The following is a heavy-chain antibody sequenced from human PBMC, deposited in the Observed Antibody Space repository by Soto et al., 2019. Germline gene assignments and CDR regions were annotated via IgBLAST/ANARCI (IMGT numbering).Heavy chain of an antibody. V-gene: IGHV1-8*01. CDR2: MNPNSGNT. CDR1: GYTFTSYD. J-gene: IGHJ5*02. CDR3: ARVVGALGHWFDP. D-gene: IGHD1-26*01. Sequence: ASVKVSCKASGYTFTSYDINWVRQATGQGLEWMGWMNPNSGNTGYAQKLQGRVTMTTDTSTSTAYMELRSLRSDDTAVYYCARVVGALGHWFDPWGQGTLVTVS.